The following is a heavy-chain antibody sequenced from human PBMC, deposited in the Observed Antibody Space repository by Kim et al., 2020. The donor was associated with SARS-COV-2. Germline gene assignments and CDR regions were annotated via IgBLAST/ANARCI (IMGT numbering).Heavy chain of an antibody. J-gene: IGHJ5*02. CDR1: GGSISSNY. CDR3: ARGYYTGTYPNWFDP. D-gene: IGHD1-26*01. V-gene: IGHV4-59*13. Sequence: SETLSLTCTVSGGSISSNYWIWIRQPPGKGLEYIGYIYYRGSTNYNPSLKSRVTISLDTSKSQFSLKLTSVTAADTAVYFCARGYYTGTYPNWFDPWGQG. CDR2: IYYRGST.